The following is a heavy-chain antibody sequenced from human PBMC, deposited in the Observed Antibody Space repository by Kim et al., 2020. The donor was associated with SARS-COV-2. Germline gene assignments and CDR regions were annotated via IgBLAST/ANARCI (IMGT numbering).Heavy chain of an antibody. Sequence: GSTTYTPSLKSRVTISVDTSKNQFSLKLSSVTAADTAVYYCARDRMARDCWGQGTLVTVSS. V-gene: IGHV4-59*01. J-gene: IGHJ4*02. CDR2: GST. CDR3: ARDRMARDC. D-gene: IGHD5-12*01.